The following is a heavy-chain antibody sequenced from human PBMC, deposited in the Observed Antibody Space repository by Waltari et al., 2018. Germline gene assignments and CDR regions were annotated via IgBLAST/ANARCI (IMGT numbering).Heavy chain of an antibody. CDR3: ARYHSGSNYFAY. J-gene: IGHJ4*02. D-gene: IGHD3-10*01. CDR2: ISSNSNYI. V-gene: IGHV3-21*01. CDR1: GFPFSSYI. Sequence: EVQLVESGGGLVKPGGALRLSCAASGFPFSSYIMNWVRQAPGKGLAWVSSISSNSNYIYYADSMEGRFTISRDNAKNSLYLQMNSLKVEDTATYYCARYHSGSNYFAYWGQGTLVTVSS.